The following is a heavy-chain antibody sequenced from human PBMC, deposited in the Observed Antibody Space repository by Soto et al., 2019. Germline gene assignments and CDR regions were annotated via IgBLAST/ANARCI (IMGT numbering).Heavy chain of an antibody. CDR1: GFTFSSYE. Sequence: EVQLVESGGGLVQPGGSLRLSCAASGFTFSSYEMNWVRQAPGKGLEWVSYISSSGSTIYYAEPVKGRFTISRDNAKNSLYLQMNSLRAEDTAVYYCARGPSAPLEGIAVAFWGQGTLVTVSS. CDR3: ARGPSAPLEGIAVAF. D-gene: IGHD6-19*01. V-gene: IGHV3-48*03. CDR2: ISSSGSTI. J-gene: IGHJ4*02.